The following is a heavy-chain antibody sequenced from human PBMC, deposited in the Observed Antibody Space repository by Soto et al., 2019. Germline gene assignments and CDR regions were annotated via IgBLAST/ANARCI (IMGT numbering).Heavy chain of an antibody. Sequence: EVQVLESGGALVQPGGSLRLSCAASGFTFSNYAMSWVRQAPGKGLEWVSSISGSGGTTYYADSVKGRLTLSRDNSKNTLYLQMNSLRVEDTAVYYCAKNNRGYYLDYWGQGTLVTVSS. CDR1: GFTFSNYA. J-gene: IGHJ4*02. CDR3: AKNNRGYYLDY. D-gene: IGHD3-10*01. V-gene: IGHV3-23*01. CDR2: ISGSGGTT.